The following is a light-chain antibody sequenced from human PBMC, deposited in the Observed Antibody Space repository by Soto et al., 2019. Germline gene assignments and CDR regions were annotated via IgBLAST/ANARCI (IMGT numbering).Light chain of an antibody. CDR3: QQYNYWPRT. Sequence: EIVISQSPATLSVSPGERATLSCRASQSVSNNLAWYQQKPGQAPRLLIYGASTRATGIPARFSGSGSGTEFTLTISSLQSEDFAVYYCQQYNYWPRTFGQGTKVDIK. V-gene: IGKV3-15*01. CDR1: QSVSNN. J-gene: IGKJ1*01. CDR2: GAS.